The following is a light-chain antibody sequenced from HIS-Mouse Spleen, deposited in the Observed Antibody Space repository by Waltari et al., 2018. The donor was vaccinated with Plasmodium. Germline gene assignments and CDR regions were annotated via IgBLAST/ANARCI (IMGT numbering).Light chain of an antibody. CDR1: ALPKQY. J-gene: IGLJ3*02. V-gene: IGLV3-25*03. CDR2: KDS. CDR3: QSADSSGTPNWV. Sequence: SYELTQPPSVSVSPGQTARITCSGDALPKQYASWYQQNPGQAPVLVIYKDSERPSGIPDRFSGSSSGTTVTLTISGVQAEDEADYYCQSADSSGTPNWVFGGGTKLTVL.